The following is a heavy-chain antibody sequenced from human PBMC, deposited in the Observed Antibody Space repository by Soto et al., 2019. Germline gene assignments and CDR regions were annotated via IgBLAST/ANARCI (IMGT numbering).Heavy chain of an antibody. J-gene: IGHJ5*02. CDR1: GYTFTSFY. V-gene: IGHV1-46*01. CDR3: ARDRLTTVTGWFDP. Sequence: ASVKVSCKASGYTFTSFYIHWVRQAPGQGLEWMSIINPNGGSTNYAQNLQGRVTLTRDTSTNTVYMELSSLRSDDTAVYYCARDRLTTVTGWFDPWGQGTLVTVSS. CDR2: INPNGGST. D-gene: IGHD4-4*01.